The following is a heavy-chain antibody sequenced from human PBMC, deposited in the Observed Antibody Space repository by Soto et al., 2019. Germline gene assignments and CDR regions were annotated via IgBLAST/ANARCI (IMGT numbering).Heavy chain of an antibody. CDR3: AREKSEDYYYYGMDV. CDR2: IYYSGST. CDR1: GGSISSGGYY. D-gene: IGHD2-15*01. Sequence: SETLSLTCTVSGGSISSGGYYWSWIRQHPGKGLEWIGYIYYSGSTYYNPSLKSRVTISVDTSKNQFSLKLSSVTAADTAVYYCAREKSEDYYYYGMDVWGQGTTVTAP. V-gene: IGHV4-31*03. J-gene: IGHJ6*02.